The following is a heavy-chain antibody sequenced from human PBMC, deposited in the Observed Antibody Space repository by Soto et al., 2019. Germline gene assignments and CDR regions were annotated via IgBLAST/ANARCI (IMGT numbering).Heavy chain of an antibody. Sequence: QVQLQQWGAGLLKPSETLSLTCAVNGGSVNSGNYYWSWIRQPPGKGLEWIGEMSHSGGTHFNPSRKSRVTISVDTSKNQFSLKMSSVTAADTALYYWARVERGTATTVVDAFDIWGPGTMVTVSS. D-gene: IGHD1-1*01. J-gene: IGHJ3*02. CDR2: MSHSGGT. CDR3: ARVERGTATTVVDAFDI. CDR1: GGSVNSGNYY. V-gene: IGHV4-34*01.